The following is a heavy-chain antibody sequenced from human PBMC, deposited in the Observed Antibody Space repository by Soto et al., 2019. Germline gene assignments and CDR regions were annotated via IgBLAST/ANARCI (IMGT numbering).Heavy chain of an antibody. CDR1: GLTIFASA. D-gene: IGHD2-21*02. CDR2: IVVGSGNT. V-gene: IGHV1-58*02. Sequence: SLNGSWKSAGLTIFASARGCGRQAHGQRLEWMGWIVVGSGNTNYAQKFQERVTITRDMSTNTAYMELTSLRSEDTAVYYCAADPYCGGDCYFDYRGQGTMVTVSS. J-gene: IGHJ4*02. CDR3: AADPYCGGDCYFDY.